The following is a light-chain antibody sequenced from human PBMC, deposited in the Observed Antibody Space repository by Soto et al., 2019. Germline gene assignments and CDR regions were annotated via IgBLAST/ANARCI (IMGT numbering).Light chain of an antibody. CDR2: KAS. CDR3: QHFNSYPWT. V-gene: IGKV1-5*03. Sequence: DIQMTQSPSTLSGSVGDRVTITFRASQTISSWLAWYQQKPGKAPKLLIYKASTLKSGVPSRFSGSGSGTEFTLTISSLQPDDFATYYCQHFNSYPWTFGQGTRWIS. CDR1: QTISSW. J-gene: IGKJ1*01.